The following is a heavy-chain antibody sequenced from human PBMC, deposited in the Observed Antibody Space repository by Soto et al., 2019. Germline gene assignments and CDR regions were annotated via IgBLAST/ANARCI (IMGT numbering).Heavy chain of an antibody. CDR1: GFTFSSYE. Sequence: GGSLRLSCAASGFTFSSYEMNWVRQAPGKGLEWVSYISSSGITIYYADSVKGRFTISRDNAKNSLYLQMNSLRAEDTAVYYCARGPHYDYAWGSYLGHWGQGSMVAVYS. CDR3: ARGPHYDYAWGSYLGH. CDR2: ISSSGITI. D-gene: IGHD3-16*01. V-gene: IGHV3-48*03. J-gene: IGHJ4*02.